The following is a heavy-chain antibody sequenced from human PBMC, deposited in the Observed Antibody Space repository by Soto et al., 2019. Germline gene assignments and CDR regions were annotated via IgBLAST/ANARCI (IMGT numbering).Heavy chain of an antibody. D-gene: IGHD3-16*01. CDR2: VYYNENT. V-gene: IGHV4-39*01. CDR1: GVSISGSTFY. CDR3: ARLLGLRAAES. J-gene: IGHJ1*01. Sequence: QIQLHESGPGLVKPSETLSLTCSVSGVSISGSTFYWGRIRQSPGKGLEWIGSVYYNENTYYNPSLASRVTISLQPSKNQFSLNLRSVTAADTAVYYCARLLGLRAAESWGQGTLLTVSS.